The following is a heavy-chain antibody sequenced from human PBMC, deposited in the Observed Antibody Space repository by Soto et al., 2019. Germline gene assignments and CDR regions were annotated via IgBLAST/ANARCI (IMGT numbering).Heavy chain of an antibody. CDR2: ISSSGSTI. V-gene: IGHV3-11*01. CDR3: ARDCVVAATPHYYYYMDV. CDR1: GFTFSDYY. J-gene: IGHJ6*03. Sequence: GGSLRLSCAASGFTFSDYYMSWIRQAPGKGLEWVSYISSSGSTIYYADSVKGRFTISRDNAKNSLYLQMNSLRAEDTAVYYCARDCVVAATPHYYYYMDVWGKGTTVTVSS. D-gene: IGHD2-15*01.